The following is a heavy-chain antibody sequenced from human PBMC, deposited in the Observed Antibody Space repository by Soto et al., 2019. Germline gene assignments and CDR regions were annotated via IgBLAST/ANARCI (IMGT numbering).Heavy chain of an antibody. CDR1: GGSMSGYY. V-gene: IGHV4-59*01. CDR3: ASVGYYDGGSMCWAFES. J-gene: IGHJ4*02. CDR2: NFHCGYT. D-gene: IGHD3-16*01. Sequence: QVQLQESGPGLVKPSEILSLTCTISGGSMSGYYWSWIRQPPGKGLEWIAYNFHCGYTAYNPSLKSRAAISVDTSKNHFSLKVSSVTAADTAVYSCASVGYYDGGSMCWAFESWGQGTLVSVSS.